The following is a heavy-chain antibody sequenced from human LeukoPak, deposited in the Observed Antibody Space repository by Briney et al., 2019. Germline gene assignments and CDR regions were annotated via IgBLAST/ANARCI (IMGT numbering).Heavy chain of an antibody. D-gene: IGHD5-18*01. CDR2: INHSGST. Sequence: SDTLSLTCAVYGGSFSGYYWSWIRQPPGKGLEWIGEINHSGSTNYNPSLKSRVTISVDTSKNQFSLKLSSVTAADTAVYYCARDRIQLWLRSRDYMDVWGKGTTVTVSS. CDR3: ARDRIQLWLRSRDYMDV. J-gene: IGHJ6*03. V-gene: IGHV4-34*01. CDR1: GGSFSGYY.